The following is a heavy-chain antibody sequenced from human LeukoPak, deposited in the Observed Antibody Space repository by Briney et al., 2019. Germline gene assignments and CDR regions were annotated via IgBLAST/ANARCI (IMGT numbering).Heavy chain of an antibody. J-gene: IGHJ4*02. Sequence: SETLSLTCTVSGGSISNYYWSWIRQPPGKGLEWIGYINYSGSTNYSPSLKSRVTISVDTSKNQFSLKLSSVTAADTAVYYCARYIRGFDYWGQGTLVTVSS. CDR3: ARYIRGFDY. V-gene: IGHV4-59*01. D-gene: IGHD3-3*02. CDR1: GGSISNYY. CDR2: INYSGST.